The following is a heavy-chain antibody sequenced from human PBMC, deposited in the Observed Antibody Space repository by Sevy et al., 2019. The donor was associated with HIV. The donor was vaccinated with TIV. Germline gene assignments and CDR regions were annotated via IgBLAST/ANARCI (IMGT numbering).Heavy chain of an antibody. D-gene: IGHD2-21*01. CDR1: GGSISSGGYS. CDR2: IYHSGIT. CDR3: ARQGGIVDRAFDY. J-gene: IGHJ4*02. V-gene: IGHV4-30-2*01. Sequence: SETLSLTCAVSGGSISSGGYSWNWIRQPPGKGLEWIGYIYHSGITYYNPSLKSRVTISVDRSKNHFSLKLSSVTAADTAVYYCARQGGIVDRAFDYWGQGTLVTVSS.